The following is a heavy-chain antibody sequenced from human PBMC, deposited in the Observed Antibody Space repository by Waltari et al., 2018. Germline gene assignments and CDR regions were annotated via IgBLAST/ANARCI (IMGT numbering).Heavy chain of an antibody. CDR2: IYWNDDK. CDR1: GFSLSTSGVG. D-gene: IGHD3-22*01. CDR3: AHSIVVVITTVCYFDY. V-gene: IGHV2-5*01. J-gene: IGHJ4*02. Sequence: QITLKESGPTLVTPTQTLTLTCTFSGFSLSTSGVGVGWIRQPPGKALEWLALIYWNDDKRYSPSLKSRLSIPKDTAKNQVVLTMTNMDPVDTATYYCAHSIVVVITTVCYFDYWGQGTLVTVSS.